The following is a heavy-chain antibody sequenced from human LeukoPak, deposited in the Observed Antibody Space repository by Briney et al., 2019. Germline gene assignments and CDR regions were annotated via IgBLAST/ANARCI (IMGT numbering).Heavy chain of an antibody. D-gene: IGHD6-19*01. CDR2: MNPNSGNT. CDR3: ARTAVAGKGDY. J-gene: IGHJ4*02. V-gene: IGHV1-18*01. CDR1: GYTFTSYD. Sequence: GASVKVSCKASGYTFTSYDINWVRQATGQGLEWMGWMNPNSGNTNYAQKLQGRVTMTTDTSTSTAYMELRSLRSDDTAVYYCARTAVAGKGDYWGQGTLVTVSS.